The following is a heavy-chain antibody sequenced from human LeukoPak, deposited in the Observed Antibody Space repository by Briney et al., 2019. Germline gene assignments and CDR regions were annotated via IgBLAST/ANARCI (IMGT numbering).Heavy chain of an antibody. CDR2: IYYSGST. CDR3: ARAPDDILRTYYFDY. V-gene: IGHV4-59*11. CDR1: GGSISSHY. D-gene: IGHD3-9*01. J-gene: IGHJ4*02. Sequence: SETLSLTCTVSGGSISSHYWSWIRQPPGKGLEWIGYIYYSGSTNYNPSLKSRVTISVDTSKNQFSLKLSSVTAADTAVYYCARAPDDILRTYYFDYWGQGTLVTVSS.